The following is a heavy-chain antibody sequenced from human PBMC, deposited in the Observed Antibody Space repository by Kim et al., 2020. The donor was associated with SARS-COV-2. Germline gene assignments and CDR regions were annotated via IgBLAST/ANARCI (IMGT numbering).Heavy chain of an antibody. D-gene: IGHD2-2*01. Sequence: SVKVSCKASAGTFSSYAISWVRQAPGQGLEWMGGIIPIFGTANYAQKFQSRVTITADKSTSTAYMELSRLRSEDTAVYYCARDCSSTSCYSAYDYWGQGTLVTVSS. J-gene: IGHJ4*02. V-gene: IGHV1-69*06. CDR2: IIPIFGTA. CDR3: ARDCSSTSCYSAYDY. CDR1: AGTFSSYA.